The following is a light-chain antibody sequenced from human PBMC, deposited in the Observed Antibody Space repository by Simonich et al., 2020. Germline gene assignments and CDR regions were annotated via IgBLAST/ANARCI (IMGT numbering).Light chain of an antibody. J-gene: IGKJ1*01. V-gene: IGKV3-11*01. CDR1: QSVSSY. Sequence: EIVLTQSPATLSLSPGERATLPCRASQSVSSYLAWYQQKPGQAPRLLIYDASNRATGIPARFSGIGSVTDFTLTISSLEPEDFAVYYCQQRSNWPRTFGQGTKVEIK. CDR2: DAS. CDR3: QQRSNWPRT.